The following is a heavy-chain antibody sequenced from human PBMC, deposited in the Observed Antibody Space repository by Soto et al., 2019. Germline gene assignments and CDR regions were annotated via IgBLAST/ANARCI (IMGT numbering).Heavy chain of an antibody. J-gene: IGHJ3*02. CDR1: GFTFSSYS. CDR3: ARHLEYAYRQGI. CDR2: ISSSSSYI. V-gene: IGHV3-21*01. Sequence: GGSLRPSCAAFGFTFSSYSMNWVRQAPGKGLEWVSSISSSSSYIYYADSVKGRFTISRDNAKNSLYLQMNSLRAEDTAVYYCARHLEYAYRQGIWGQGTMVTVSS. D-gene: IGHD2-2*01.